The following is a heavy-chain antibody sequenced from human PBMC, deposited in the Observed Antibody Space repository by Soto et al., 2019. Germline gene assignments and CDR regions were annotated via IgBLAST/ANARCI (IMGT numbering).Heavy chain of an antibody. V-gene: IGHV3-30*18. CDR2: ISYDGSNK. J-gene: IGHJ6*02. CDR1: GFTFSSYG. Sequence: VQLVESGGGVVQPGRSLRLSCAASGFTFSSYGMHWVRQAPGKGLEWVAVISYDGSNKYYADSVKGRFTISRDNSKNTLYLQMNSLRAEDTAVYYCAKDLGVAHMGGYYYYYGMDVWGQGTTVTVSS. D-gene: IGHD2-15*01. CDR3: AKDLGVAHMGGYYYYYGMDV.